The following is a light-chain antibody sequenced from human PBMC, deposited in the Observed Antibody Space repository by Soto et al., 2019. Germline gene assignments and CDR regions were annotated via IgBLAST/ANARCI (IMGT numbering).Light chain of an antibody. V-gene: IGKV1-39*01. CDR1: QGIRND. CDR3: QQSYSTPIT. Sequence: DIQMTESTSSLSPSVGDRVTITCRASQGIRNDLGWYQQKPGKAPKLLIYAASSLQSGVPSRFSGSGSGTDFTLTISSLQPEDSATYYCQQSYSTPITFGQGTRLEIK. J-gene: IGKJ5*01. CDR2: AAS.